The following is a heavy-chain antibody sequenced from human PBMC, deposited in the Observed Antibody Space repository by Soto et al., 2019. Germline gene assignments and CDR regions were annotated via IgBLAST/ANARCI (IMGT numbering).Heavy chain of an antibody. D-gene: IGHD2-15*01. CDR3: ARDFLYCSGGSCYPFNWFDP. J-gene: IGHJ5*02. CDR2: ISYDGSNK. CDR1: GFTFSSYA. V-gene: IGHV3-30-3*01. Sequence: GGSLRLSCAASGFTFSSYAMHWVRQAPGKGLEWVAVISYDGSNKYYADSVKGRFTISRDNSKNTLYLQMNSLRAEDTAVYYCARDFLYCSGGSCYPFNWFDPWGQGTLVTVSS.